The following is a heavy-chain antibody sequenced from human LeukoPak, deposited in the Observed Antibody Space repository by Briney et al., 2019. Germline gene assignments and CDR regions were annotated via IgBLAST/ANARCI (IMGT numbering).Heavy chain of an antibody. CDR3: ARDHNDSSSGGFDY. Sequence: SETLSLTCTVSGGSISSGDYYWSWIRQPPGKGLEWIGYIYYSGSTYYNPSLKSRVTISVDTSKNQFSLKLSSVTAADTAVYYCARDHNDSSSGGFDYWGQGTLVTVSS. D-gene: IGHD3-22*01. J-gene: IGHJ4*02. CDR2: IYYSGST. V-gene: IGHV4-30-4*01. CDR1: GGSISSGDYY.